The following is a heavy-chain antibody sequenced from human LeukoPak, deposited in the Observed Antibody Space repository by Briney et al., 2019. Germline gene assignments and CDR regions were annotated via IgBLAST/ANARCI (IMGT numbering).Heavy chain of an antibody. V-gene: IGHV3-66*02. CDR3: AREGGRDAFDI. D-gene: IGHD3-16*01. CDR2: IYSGGST. J-gene: IGHJ3*02. CDR1: GFTVSSNY. Sequence: GGSLRLSCAASGFTVSSNYTSWVRQAPGKGLEWVSVIYSGGSTYYADSVKGRFTISRDNSKNTLYLQMNSLRAEDTAVYYCAREGGRDAFDIWGQGTMVTVSS.